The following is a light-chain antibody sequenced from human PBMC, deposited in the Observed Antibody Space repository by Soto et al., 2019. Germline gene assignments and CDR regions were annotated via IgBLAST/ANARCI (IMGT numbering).Light chain of an antibody. Sequence: DIQMTQSPSTLSTSVGDRVTITCRASQSVNNWLAWYQQKPGTAPKLLIHKASNLESGVPSRFSGSVSGTEFTLPTSLLKPDVLATYYSKKYDIYPGTFGQGTEVKIK. V-gene: IGKV1-5*03. CDR2: KAS. CDR3: KKYDIYPGT. CDR1: QSVNNW. J-gene: IGKJ1*01.